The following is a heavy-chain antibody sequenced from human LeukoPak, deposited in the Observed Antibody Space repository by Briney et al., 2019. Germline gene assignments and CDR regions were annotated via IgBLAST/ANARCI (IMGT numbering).Heavy chain of an antibody. CDR1: RLNFSPYG. J-gene: IGHJ4*02. CDR2: ISSTDTQ. D-gene: IGHD5-12*01. CDR3: AKDLRLSGLYFDY. V-gene: IGHV3-48*03. Sequence: GGSLRLSCAVSRLNFSPYGMNWVRQSPGRVLEWVSYISSTDTQYYADSVKGRFTISRDSATNSLNLQMNSLRAEDTAVYYCAKDLRLSGLYFDYWGQGTLVTVSS.